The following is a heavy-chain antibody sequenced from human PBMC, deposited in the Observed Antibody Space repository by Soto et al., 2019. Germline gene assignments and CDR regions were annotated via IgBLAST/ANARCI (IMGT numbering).Heavy chain of an antibody. Sequence: QVQLVQSGAKVKRPGSSVKVSCKASGGTFNSHTINWVRQAPGQGLEWVGRVVPLLRIESHPQKLKDRLTITADTSTGPVFMELRNLTSEDTAGYYCTRGRPENDVVRVPRQQSGSWCPRTLLPVSS. CDR1: GGTFNSHT. J-gene: IGHJ4*02. CDR2: VVPLLRIE. D-gene: IGHD6-13*01. V-gene: IGHV1-69*02. CDR3: TRGRPENDVVRVPRQQSGS.